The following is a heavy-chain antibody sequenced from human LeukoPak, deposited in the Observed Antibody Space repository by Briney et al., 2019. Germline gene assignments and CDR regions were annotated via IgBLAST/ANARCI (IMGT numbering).Heavy chain of an antibody. J-gene: IGHJ3*02. CDR1: GLTFRNAS. CDR3: TRTSFGWGAFDI. D-gene: IGHD3-10*01. CDR2: IRSKTNTYAT. V-gene: IGHV3-73*01. Sequence: GGSLRLSCAVSGLTFRNASMSWVRQAPGKGLEWVGRIRSKTNTYATAYVASVKGRFTISRDDSKNTTYLQMNSLKTEDTAVYYCTRTSFGWGAFDIWGQGTVVTVSP.